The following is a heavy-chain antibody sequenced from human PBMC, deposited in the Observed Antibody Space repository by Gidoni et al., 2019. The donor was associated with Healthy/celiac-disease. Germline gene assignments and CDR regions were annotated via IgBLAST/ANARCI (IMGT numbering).Heavy chain of an antibody. Sequence: ELLLVEYGVGLVMPGVLLSLSCAASGFTFSSSSMNWVGQAPGKWLDWVSSISSSGSTIYYSDSVKGRLTISRDNAKNSLYRQMNSLRAEDTAVYYCARDYADCSGGSCATFDCWGQGTLVTVSS. CDR1: GFTFSSSS. CDR3: ARDYADCSGGSCATFDC. D-gene: IGHD2-15*01. J-gene: IGHJ4*02. V-gene: IGHV3-21*01. CDR2: ISSSGSTI.